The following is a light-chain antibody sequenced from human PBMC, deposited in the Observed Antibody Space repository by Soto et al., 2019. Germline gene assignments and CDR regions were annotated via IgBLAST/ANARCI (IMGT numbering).Light chain of an antibody. CDR1: SCDVGSYNL. J-gene: IGLJ2*01. CDR2: EGS. Sequence: QSALTQPASVSGSPGQWITISCTGTSCDVGSYNLVSWYQQHPGKAPKLIIYEGSKRPSGVSNRFSGSKSGNTASLTISGLQADDEADYYCSSYAGSVTFVVLGGGTKLTVL. V-gene: IGLV2-23*01. CDR3: SSYAGSVTFVV.